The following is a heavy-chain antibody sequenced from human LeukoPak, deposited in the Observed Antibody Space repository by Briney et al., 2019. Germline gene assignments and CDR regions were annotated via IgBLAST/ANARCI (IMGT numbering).Heavy chain of an antibody. J-gene: IGHJ6*02. D-gene: IGHD2-15*01. CDR1: GDSTNNFH. CDR2: IFHSGGS. V-gene: IGHV4-59*01. Sequence: PSETLSLACTVSGDSTNNFHWSWIRQPPGKGLEWIGHIFHSGGSKYNPSLKSRATISTDMSKNVLSLELTSVTAADTAVYYCARLLPSAFYHGMDVWGQGTTVTVPS. CDR3: ARLLPSAFYHGMDV.